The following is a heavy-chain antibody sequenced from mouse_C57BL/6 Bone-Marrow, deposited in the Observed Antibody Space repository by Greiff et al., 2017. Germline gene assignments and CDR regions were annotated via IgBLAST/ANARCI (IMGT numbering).Heavy chain of an antibody. CDR2: IYPGSGST. V-gene: IGHV1-55*01. Sequence: QVQLQQSGAELVKPGASVKMSCKASGYTFTSYWITWVKQRPGQGLEWIGDIYPGSGSTNYNEKFKSKATLTVDTSSSTAYMQLSSLTSEDSAVYYCARRGTTVVARYYFDYWGQGTTLTVSS. CDR1: GYTFTSYW. D-gene: IGHD1-1*01. J-gene: IGHJ2*01. CDR3: ARRGTTVVARYYFDY.